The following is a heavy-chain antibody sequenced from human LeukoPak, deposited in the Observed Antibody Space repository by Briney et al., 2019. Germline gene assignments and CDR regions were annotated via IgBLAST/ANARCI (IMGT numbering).Heavy chain of an antibody. CDR1: GFTFSSYA. J-gene: IGHJ4*02. V-gene: IGHV3-23*01. CDR2: ISGSGSST. Sequence: PGGSLRLSCAASGFTFSSYAMSWVRQAPGKGLEWVSGISGSGSSTYYADSVKGRFTISRDDSKNTLYLQMNSLRAEDTAVYYCAKVPSGGWYYFDYWGRGTLVTVSS. CDR3: AKVPSGGWYYFDY. D-gene: IGHD6-19*01.